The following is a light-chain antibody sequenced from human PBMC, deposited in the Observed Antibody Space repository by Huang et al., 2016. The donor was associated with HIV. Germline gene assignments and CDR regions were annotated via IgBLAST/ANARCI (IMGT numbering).Light chain of an antibody. J-gene: IGKJ2*01. CDR3: QQRDNWPPMYT. Sequence: EIVLTQSPDTLSLSPGERATLSCRASQSVSKYLAWYQQKPGQSPRLLIYGASNRAAGIPARFSGSGSGTDFTLSISSLEPEDFAVYYCQQRDNWPPMYTFDQGTKLEIK. CDR2: GAS. V-gene: IGKV3-11*01. CDR1: QSVSKY.